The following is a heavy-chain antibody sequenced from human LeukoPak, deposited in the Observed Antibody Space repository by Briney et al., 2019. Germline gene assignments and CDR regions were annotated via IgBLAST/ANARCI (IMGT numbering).Heavy chain of an antibody. J-gene: IGHJ4*02. CDR3: ARSTGDMDS. D-gene: IGHD2-8*02. V-gene: IGHV6-1*01. CDR1: GDSLSRNNAA. Sequence: QTLSLTCVISGDSLSRNNAAWNWIRQSPSRGLEWLGRTYYRSKWSYNYALSVQSRISIKSDTSKHQFSLQLKSVTPEDTAVYYCARSTGDMDSWGQGTLVTVSS. CDR2: TYYRSKWSY.